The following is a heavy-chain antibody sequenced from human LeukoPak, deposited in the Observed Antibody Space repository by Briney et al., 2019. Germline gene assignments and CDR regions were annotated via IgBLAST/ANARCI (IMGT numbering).Heavy chain of an antibody. CDR2: ISSSSSTI. Sequence: GGSLRLSCAASGFTFSSYSMNWVRQAPGKGLEWVSYISSSSSTIYYADSVKGRFTISRDNAKNTLYLQMNSLRAEDTAVYYCARGEGRYDILTGYHDYWGQGTLVTVSS. CDR3: ARGEGRYDILTGYHDY. CDR1: GFTFSSYS. V-gene: IGHV3-48*04. J-gene: IGHJ4*02. D-gene: IGHD3-9*01.